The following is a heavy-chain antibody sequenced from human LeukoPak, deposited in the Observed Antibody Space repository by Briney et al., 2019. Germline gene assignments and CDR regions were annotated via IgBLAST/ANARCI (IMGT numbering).Heavy chain of an antibody. D-gene: IGHD1-26*01. CDR3: ASGGELLPVYFVY. V-gene: IGHV3-7*01. CDR1: GFTFSSYW. J-gene: IGHJ4*02. Sequence: GGSLRLSCAASGFTFSSYWMSWVRQAPGKGLEWVANIKQDGSEKYYVDSVKGRFTISRNNAKNSLYLQMNSLRTEDTAMYYCASGGELLPVYFVYWGQGTLVTVSS. CDR2: IKQDGSEK.